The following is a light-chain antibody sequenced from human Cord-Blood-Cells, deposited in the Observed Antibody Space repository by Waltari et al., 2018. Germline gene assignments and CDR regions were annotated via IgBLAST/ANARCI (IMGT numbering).Light chain of an antibody. CDR3: QQFNRYPIT. CDR1: PGISSA. CDR2: DAS. V-gene: IGKV1-13*02. J-gene: IGKJ5*01. Sequence: AIQLTQSPSPLPASAGDRVTLTCRASPGISSALAWYQQKPGKAHELLIYDASSLESGVPSRFSGSGSGTDFTLTISSLQPEDFATYYCQQFNRYPITVGQGTRLEIK.